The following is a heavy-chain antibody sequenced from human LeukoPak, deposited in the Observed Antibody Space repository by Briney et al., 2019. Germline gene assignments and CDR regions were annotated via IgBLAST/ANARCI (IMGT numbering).Heavy chain of an antibody. CDR2: ISGSGGNT. D-gene: IGHD6-19*01. J-gene: IGHJ1*01. Sequence: GGSLRLSCAASGFSFGSFTMSWVRQAPGKGLEWVSDISGSGGNTYYADSVKGRFTISRDNSKNTLYLQMNSLRAEDTAVYYCAKQPGLQWLGKYFQHWGQGTLVTVSS. CDR3: AKQPGLQWLGKYFQH. CDR1: GFSFGSFT. V-gene: IGHV3-23*01.